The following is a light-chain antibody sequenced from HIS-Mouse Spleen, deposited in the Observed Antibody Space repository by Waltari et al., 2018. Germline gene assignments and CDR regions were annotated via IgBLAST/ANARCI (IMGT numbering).Light chain of an antibody. J-gene: IGKJ1*01. CDR2: GAS. CDR3: QQYGSSPRT. V-gene: IGKV3-20*01. Sequence: PGERATLSCRASQSVSSSYLAWYQQKPGQAPRLLIYGASSRATGIPDRFSGSGSGTDFTLTISRLEPEDFAVYYCQQYGSSPRTFGQGTKVEIK. CDR1: QSVSSSY.